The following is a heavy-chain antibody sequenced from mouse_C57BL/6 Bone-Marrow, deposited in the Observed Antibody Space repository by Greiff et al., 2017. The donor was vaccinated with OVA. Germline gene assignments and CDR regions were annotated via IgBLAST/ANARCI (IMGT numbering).Heavy chain of an antibody. CDR2: INPNYGTT. V-gene: IGHV1-39*01. Sequence: LQESGPELVKPGASVKISCKASGYSFTDYNMNWVKQSNGKSLEWIGVINPNYGTTSYNQKFKGKATLTVDQSSSTAYMQLNSLTSEDSAVYYCARYNYGSSPSYWYFDVWGTGTTVTVSS. CDR3: ARYNYGSSPSYWYFDV. J-gene: IGHJ1*03. CDR1: GYSFTDYN. D-gene: IGHD1-1*01.